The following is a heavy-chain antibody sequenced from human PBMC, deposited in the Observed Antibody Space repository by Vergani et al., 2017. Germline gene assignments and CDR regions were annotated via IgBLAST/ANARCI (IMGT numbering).Heavy chain of an antibody. J-gene: IGHJ3*02. Sequence: QVQLQESGPGLVKPSQTLSLTCTVSGGSISSGGYYWSWIRQHPGKGLEWIGYIYYSGSTYYNPSLKIRVTISVDTSKNQFSLKLSSVTAADTAVYYCARGSPVVTEVGFDIWGQGTMVTVSS. CDR1: GGSISSGGYY. CDR3: ARGSPVVTEVGFDI. D-gene: IGHD4-23*01. V-gene: IGHV4-31*03. CDR2: IYYSGST.